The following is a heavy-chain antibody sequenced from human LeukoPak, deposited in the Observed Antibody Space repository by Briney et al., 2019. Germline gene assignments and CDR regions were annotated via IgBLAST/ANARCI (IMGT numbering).Heavy chain of an antibody. D-gene: IGHD2-2*01. Sequence: GASVKVSCKASGYTFTSYYMHWVRQAPGQGLEWMGIINPSGGSISYAQKFQGRVTMTRDTSTSTVYMELSSLRSEDTAVYYCARDIGVVPAALIGADYWGQGTLVTVSS. CDR1: GYTFTSYY. CDR3: ARDIGVVPAALIGADY. J-gene: IGHJ4*02. CDR2: INPSGGSI. V-gene: IGHV1-46*01.